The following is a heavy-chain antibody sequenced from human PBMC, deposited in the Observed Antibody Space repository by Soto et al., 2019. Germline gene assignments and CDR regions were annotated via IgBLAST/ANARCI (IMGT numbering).Heavy chain of an antibody. J-gene: IGHJ4*02. CDR2: IYYSGST. D-gene: IGHD3-9*01. V-gene: IGHV4-31*03. Sequence: QVQLQESGPGLVKPSQTLSLTCTVSGGSISSGGYYWNWIRQHPGKGLEWIGYIYYSGSTYYNPSLKSRLTISVDTSKNQFSLKLSSVTAADTAVYYCARCPRDYDILTGYYGNYFDYWGQGTLVTVSS. CDR3: ARCPRDYDILTGYYGNYFDY. CDR1: GGSISSGGYY.